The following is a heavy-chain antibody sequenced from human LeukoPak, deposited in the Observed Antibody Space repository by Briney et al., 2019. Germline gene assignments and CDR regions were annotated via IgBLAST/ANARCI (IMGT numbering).Heavy chain of an antibody. J-gene: IGHJ4*02. D-gene: IGHD5-12*01. CDR1: GYTFTSYG. CDR3: ARTRVRAVNIVATIGGSLDY. CDR2: ISAYNGNT. V-gene: IGHV1-18*01. Sequence: ASVKVSCKASGYTFTSYGISWVRQAPGQGLEWMGWISAYNGNTNYAQKLQGRVTMTTDTSTSTAYMELRSLRSDDTAVYYCARTRVRAVNIVATIGGSLDYWGQGTLVTVSS.